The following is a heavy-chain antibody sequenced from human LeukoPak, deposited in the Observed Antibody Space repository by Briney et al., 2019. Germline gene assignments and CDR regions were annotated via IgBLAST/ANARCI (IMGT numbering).Heavy chain of an antibody. CDR1: GFTFSSYW. CDR3: ARDRGGDSSAYYFQY. Sequence: GGSLRLSCAASGFTFSSYWMSWVRQAPGRGLEWVANIKQDGSEKYYVDSVKGRFTISRDNAKNSLYLQMNSLRAEDTAVYYCARDRGGDSSAYYFQYWGQGTLVTVSS. V-gene: IGHV3-7*04. J-gene: IGHJ4*02. CDR2: IKQDGSEK. D-gene: IGHD3-22*01.